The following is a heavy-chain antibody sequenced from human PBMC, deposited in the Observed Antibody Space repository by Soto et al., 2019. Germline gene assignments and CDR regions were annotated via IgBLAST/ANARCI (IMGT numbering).Heavy chain of an antibody. D-gene: IGHD1-26*01. CDR1: GFTFSDYA. J-gene: IGHJ4*02. V-gene: IGHV3-23*01. Sequence: EVQVLESGGGLVKPGGSLRLSCAVSGFTFSDYAMGWVRQAPGKGLQWVSSISGTGQSTFYADSVKGRFTISRDNSEDTVYLQMDNLRAEDTAFYYCAQDAGVVRSRGFDNWGQGTLVTVSS. CDR2: ISGTGQST. CDR3: AQDAGVVRSRGFDN.